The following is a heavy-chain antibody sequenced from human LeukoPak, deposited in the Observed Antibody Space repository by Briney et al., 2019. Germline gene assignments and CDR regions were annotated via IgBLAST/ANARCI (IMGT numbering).Heavy chain of an antibody. Sequence: SETLSLTCAVYGGSFSGYYWSWIRQPPGKGLEWIGEINHSGSTNYNPSLKSRVTISVDTSKNQFSLKLSSVTAADTAVYYCARAELGMVRGVPSWFDPWGQGTLATVSS. V-gene: IGHV4-34*01. CDR3: ARAELGMVRGVPSWFDP. J-gene: IGHJ5*02. CDR2: INHSGST. D-gene: IGHD3-10*01. CDR1: GGSFSGYY.